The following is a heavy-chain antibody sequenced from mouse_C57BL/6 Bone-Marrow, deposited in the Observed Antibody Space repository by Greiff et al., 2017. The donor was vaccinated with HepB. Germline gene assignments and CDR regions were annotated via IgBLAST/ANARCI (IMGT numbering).Heavy chain of an antibody. J-gene: IGHJ3*01. V-gene: IGHV1-69*01. CDR2: IDPSDSHT. D-gene: IGHD2-2*01. CDR3: AREGYGDWFAF. CDR1: GYTFTSYW. Sequence: QVQLQQPGAELVMPGASVKLSCKASGYTFTSYWMHWVKQRPGQGLEWIGEIDPSDSHTNYNQKFKGKSTLTVDKSSSTAYMQLSSLTSEDAAVYYCAREGYGDWFAFWGQGTLVTVSA.